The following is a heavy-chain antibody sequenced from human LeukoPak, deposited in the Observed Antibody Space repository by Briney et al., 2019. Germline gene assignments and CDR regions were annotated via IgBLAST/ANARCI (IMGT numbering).Heavy chain of an antibody. Sequence: QPGGTLRLSCAASGFTFSSYGMSWVRQAPGKGLEWVSYISSSNSSISYADSVKGRFTISRDNAKNSLSLQMNSLRAEDTAVYYCARRSNGYYAWAFDYWGQGTLVTVSS. J-gene: IGHJ4*02. D-gene: IGHD3-22*01. CDR1: GFTFSSYG. CDR3: ARRSNGYYAWAFDY. V-gene: IGHV3-48*04. CDR2: ISSSNSSI.